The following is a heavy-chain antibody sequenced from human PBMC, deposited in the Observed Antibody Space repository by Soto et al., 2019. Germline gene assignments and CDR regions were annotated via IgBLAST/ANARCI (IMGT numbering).Heavy chain of an antibody. J-gene: IGHJ6*03. V-gene: IGHV4-34*01. D-gene: IGHD6-13*01. Sequence: SETLSLTCAVYGGSFTGYYWSWIRQPPGKGLEWIGEINHSGSTNYNPSLKYRVTISVDTSKNQFSLKLTSVTAADTAVYYCARNEPAAGTAFYYHMDVWGKGTTVTVSS. CDR2: INHSGST. CDR1: GGSFTGYY. CDR3: ARNEPAAGTAFYYHMDV.